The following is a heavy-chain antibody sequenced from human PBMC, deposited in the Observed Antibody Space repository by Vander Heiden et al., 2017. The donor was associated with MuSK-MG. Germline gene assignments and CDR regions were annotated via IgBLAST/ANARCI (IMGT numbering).Heavy chain of an antibody. CDR3: ARDRGGGEASDH. CDR2: IDSRSITK. D-gene: IGHD3-10*01. J-gene: IGHJ4*02. Sequence: EVQLVESGGTLVQPGGSLRLSCAASGFTFSSYSMNWVRQAPGKGLEWVSYIDSRSITKYYGDSVKGRFTISRDNAKNSLYLQMSSLRAEDTALYYCARDRGGGEASDHWGRGTLVTVSS. CDR1: GFTFSSYS. V-gene: IGHV3-48*01.